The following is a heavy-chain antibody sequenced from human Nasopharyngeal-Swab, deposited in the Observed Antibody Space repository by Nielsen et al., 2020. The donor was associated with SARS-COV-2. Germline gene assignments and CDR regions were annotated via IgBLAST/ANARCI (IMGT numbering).Heavy chain of an antibody. CDR2: ISSDGGST. CDR3: VKQTPYTD. J-gene: IGHJ4*02. Sequence: GGSLRPSCSASGFTFSGYAMHWVRQAPGKGLKYVSAISSDGGSTYYADSVKGRFTISRDNAKNTLYLQMSSLGPEDTAVYYCVKQTPYTDWGQGTLVTVSS. CDR1: GFTFSGYA. V-gene: IGHV3-64D*06.